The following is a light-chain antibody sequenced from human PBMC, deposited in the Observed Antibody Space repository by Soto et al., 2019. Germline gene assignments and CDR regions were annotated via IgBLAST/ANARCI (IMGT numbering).Light chain of an antibody. CDR1: QNVAGD. J-gene: IGKJ1*01. CDR3: QEYNGRSS. CDR2: RTS. V-gene: IGKV3-15*01. Sequence: VTTQSPATLSVSPGERATLSCRASQNVAGDLAWYQQKPGQAPRLLIYRTSTRATGIPARFSGSGSGTEFTLTISSLQSEDFAVYYCQEYNGRSSFGQGIKVEMK.